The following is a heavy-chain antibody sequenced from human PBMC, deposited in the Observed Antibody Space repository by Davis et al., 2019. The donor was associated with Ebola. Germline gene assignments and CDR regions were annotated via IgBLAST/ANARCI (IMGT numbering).Heavy chain of an antibody. D-gene: IGHD6-13*01. CDR2: IKQDGSEK. Sequence: GESLKISCAASGFTVSRYWMSWVRQAPGMGLEAVANIKQDGSEKYYVDSVKGRFTISRDNAKNSLFLQMKSLRVDDTAVYYCARDGTSSWPNHYGMDVWGQGITVTVSS. CDR3: ARDGTSSWPNHYGMDV. V-gene: IGHV3-7*03. J-gene: IGHJ6*02. CDR1: GFTVSRYW.